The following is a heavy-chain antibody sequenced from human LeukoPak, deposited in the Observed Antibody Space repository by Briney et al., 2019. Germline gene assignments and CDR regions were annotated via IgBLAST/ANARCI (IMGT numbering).Heavy chain of an antibody. CDR3: ARTRYYYNSRSYGAPYYFDY. D-gene: IGHD3-10*01. CDR2: IYYSGST. V-gene: IGHV4-39*01. J-gene: IGHJ4*02. Sequence: PSETLSLTCNVSGGSINSNDYYWGWIRQPPGKGLEWMGAIYYSGSTYYNPSLKSRVTISVDTSKNQFSLKLSSVTAADTAVYYCARTRYYYNSRSYGAPYYFDYWGQGTLVTVSS. CDR1: GGSINSNDYY.